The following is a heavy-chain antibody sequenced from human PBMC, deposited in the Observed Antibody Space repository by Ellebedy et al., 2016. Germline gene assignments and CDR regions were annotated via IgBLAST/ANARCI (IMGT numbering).Heavy chain of an antibody. J-gene: IGHJ5*02. D-gene: IGHD6-6*01. CDR1: GYTFSDYY. V-gene: IGHV1-2*02. CDR3: ARGGPSSFLGWFEP. CDR2: LNPNSGGT. Sequence: ASVKVSCKASGYTFSDYYIHWVRQAPGQGLEWMGWLNPNSGGTKYAQKFQGRVTMTRDTSISTAYMELNRLRSDDTAVYYCARGGPSSFLGWFEPWGQGTLVNVSS.